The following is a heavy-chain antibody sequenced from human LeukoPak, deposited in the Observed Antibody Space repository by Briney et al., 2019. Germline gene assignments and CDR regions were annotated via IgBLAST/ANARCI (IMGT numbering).Heavy chain of an antibody. CDR3: ARTYNSGWYFDY. V-gene: IGHV3-48*02. Sequence: GGPLRLPCATSGFTLSIYNMNWVRHAPGKGLEWVSYISSRGSSIQYADSVKGRFAISRDNAKNSLYLQMDSLRDDDTAVYYCARTYNSGWYFDYWGQGTLVTVSS. CDR1: GFTLSIYN. CDR2: ISSRGSSI. J-gene: IGHJ4*02. D-gene: IGHD6-19*01.